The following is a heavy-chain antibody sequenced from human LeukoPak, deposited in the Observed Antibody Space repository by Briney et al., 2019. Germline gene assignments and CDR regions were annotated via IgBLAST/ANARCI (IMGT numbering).Heavy chain of an antibody. Sequence: PSETLSLTCTVSGGSISSSSYYWGWIRQPPGKGLEWIGSIYYSGSTYYNPSLKSRVTISVDTSKNQFSLKPSSVTAADTAVYLFWSVQDILACPYYYLGQGTPVT. CDR3: WSVQDILACPYYY. D-gene: IGHD3-9*01. CDR1: GGSISSSSYY. J-gene: IGHJ4*01. V-gene: IGHV4-39*01. CDR2: IYYSGST.